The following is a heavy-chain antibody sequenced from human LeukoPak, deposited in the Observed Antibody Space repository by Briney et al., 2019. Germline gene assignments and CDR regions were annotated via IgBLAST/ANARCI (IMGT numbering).Heavy chain of an antibody. CDR3: ARDGVGDSSEVRPIDY. CDR1: GFIVSSNY. Sequence: SGGSLRLSCAASGFIVSSNYMSWVRQAPGKGLEWVSVIYTGGSTHYADSVKGRFTISRDNSKNTLYLQMNSLRAEDTSVYYCARDGVGDSSEVRPIDYWGQGTLVTVST. V-gene: IGHV3-66*01. CDR2: IYTGGST. D-gene: IGHD3-22*01. J-gene: IGHJ4*02.